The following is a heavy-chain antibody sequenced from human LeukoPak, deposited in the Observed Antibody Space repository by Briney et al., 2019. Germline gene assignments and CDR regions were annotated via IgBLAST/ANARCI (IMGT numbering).Heavy chain of an antibody. Sequence: ASVKVSCKASGYTFTAYYMHWVRQAPGQGLEWMGWINPNSGGTNYAQKFQGRATMTRDTSISTAYMGLSRLRSDDTAVYYCARDRVVVPAAFDYWGQGTLVTVSS. D-gene: IGHD2-2*01. CDR1: GYTFTAYY. CDR2: INPNSGGT. J-gene: IGHJ4*02. CDR3: ARDRVVVPAAFDY. V-gene: IGHV1-2*02.